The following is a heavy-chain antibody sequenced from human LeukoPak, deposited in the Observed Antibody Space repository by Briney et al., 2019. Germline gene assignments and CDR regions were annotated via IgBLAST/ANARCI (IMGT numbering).Heavy chain of an antibody. CDR2: INPNSGGT. CDR1: GGTFSSYA. V-gene: IGHV1-2*04. J-gene: IGHJ3*02. CDR3: ARSITDIVGAFDI. Sequence: ASVKVSCKASGGTFSSYAISWVRQAPGQGLEWMGWINPNSGGTNYAQKFQGWVTMTRDTSISTAYMELSRLRSDDTAVYYCARSITDIVGAFDIWGQGTMVTVSS. D-gene: IGHD2-15*01.